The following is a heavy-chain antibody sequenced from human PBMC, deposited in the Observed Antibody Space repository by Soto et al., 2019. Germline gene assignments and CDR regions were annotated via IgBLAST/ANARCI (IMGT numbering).Heavy chain of an antibody. CDR2: ISAYNGNT. Sequence: ASVKVSCKASGYTFTSCGISWVRQAPGQGLEWMGWISAYNGNTNYAQKLQGRVTMTTDTSTSTAYMELRSLRSDDTAVYYCARGPKVEYSSPPTPTDYWGQGTLVAVPQ. J-gene: IGHJ4*02. CDR3: ARGPKVEYSSPPTPTDY. CDR1: GYTFTSCG. V-gene: IGHV1-18*01. D-gene: IGHD6-6*01.